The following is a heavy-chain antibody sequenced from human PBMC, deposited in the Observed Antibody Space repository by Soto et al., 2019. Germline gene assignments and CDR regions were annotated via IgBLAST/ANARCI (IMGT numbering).Heavy chain of an antibody. Sequence: ASVKVSCKASGYTFTSYGISWVRQAPGQGLEWMGWINPNSGNTNYAQKFQGRVTMTRDTSISTAYMELSSLRSEDTAVYYCARLNAGYYDFWSGYYGWFDPWGQGTLVTVSS. CDR1: GYTFTSYG. CDR2: INPNSGNT. D-gene: IGHD3-3*01. CDR3: ARLNAGYYDFWSGYYGWFDP. V-gene: IGHV1-8*02. J-gene: IGHJ5*02.